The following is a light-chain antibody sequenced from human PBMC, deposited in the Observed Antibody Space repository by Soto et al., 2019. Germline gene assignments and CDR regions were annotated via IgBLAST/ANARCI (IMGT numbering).Light chain of an antibody. CDR2: DVS. Sequence: QSALTQPRSASGSPGQSITISCTGTSSDVGGYNYVSWYQQHPAKAPKLIIFDVSKRPSGVSNRFSGSKSGNTASLTISGLQAEDEAYYYCSSYSSSSIRVFGGGTKVTVL. V-gene: IGLV2-14*03. CDR1: SSDVGGYNY. CDR3: SSYSSSSIRV. J-gene: IGLJ3*02.